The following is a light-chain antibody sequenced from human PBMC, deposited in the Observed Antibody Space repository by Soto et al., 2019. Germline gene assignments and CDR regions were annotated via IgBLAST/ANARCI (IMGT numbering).Light chain of an antibody. CDR1: SSDVGSYNL. V-gene: IGLV2-23*01. CDR3: CSYAGSSPYV. J-gene: IGLJ1*01. Sequence: QSVLTQPASVPGSPGQSITISCTGTSSDVGSYNLVSWYQQHPGKAPKLMIYEGSKRPSGVSNRFSGSKSGNTASLTISGLQAEDEADYYCCSYAGSSPYVFGTGTKLTVL. CDR2: EGS.